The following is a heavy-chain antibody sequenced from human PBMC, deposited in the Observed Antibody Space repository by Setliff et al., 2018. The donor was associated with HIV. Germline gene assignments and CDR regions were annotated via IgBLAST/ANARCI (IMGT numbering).Heavy chain of an antibody. Sequence: GASVKVSCKTSGYTFIDYYIHWVRQAPGQGPEWMGYIYPNTGATSYAQKFQGRVTMTRDTSISTAYMELSRLSSDDTAVYYCARADYGDHLDYWGQGILVTVSS. D-gene: IGHD4-17*01. CDR3: ARADYGDHLDY. V-gene: IGHV1-2*02. CDR2: IYPNTGAT. J-gene: IGHJ4*02. CDR1: GYTFIDYY.